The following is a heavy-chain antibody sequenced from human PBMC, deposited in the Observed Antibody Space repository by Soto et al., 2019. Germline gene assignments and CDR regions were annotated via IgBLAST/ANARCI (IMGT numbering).Heavy chain of an antibody. Sequence: PVGSLRLSCAASGFTFSSYEMNWVRQAPGKGLEWVSYISSSGSTIYYADSVKGRFTISRDNAKNSLYLQMNSLRAEDTAVYYCASLSYDSSGYDDYWGQGTLVTVSS. CDR3: ASLSYDSSGYDDY. CDR1: GFTFSSYE. J-gene: IGHJ4*02. V-gene: IGHV3-48*03. CDR2: ISSSGSTI. D-gene: IGHD3-22*01.